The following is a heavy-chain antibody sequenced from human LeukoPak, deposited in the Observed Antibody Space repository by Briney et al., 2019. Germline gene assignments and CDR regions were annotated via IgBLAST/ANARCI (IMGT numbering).Heavy chain of an antibody. CDR2: IYYSGST. V-gene: IGHV4-39*07. CDR1: GGSISSSAYY. J-gene: IGHJ6*03. CDR3: AKSSSSWSPWYYYYYMDV. Sequence: SETLSLTCTVSGGSISSSAYYWGWIRQPPGKGLEWIGSIYYSGSTYYNPSLKSRVTISVDTSKNQFSLKLSSVTAADTAVYYCAKSSSSWSPWYYYYYMDVWGKGTTVTVSS. D-gene: IGHD6-13*01.